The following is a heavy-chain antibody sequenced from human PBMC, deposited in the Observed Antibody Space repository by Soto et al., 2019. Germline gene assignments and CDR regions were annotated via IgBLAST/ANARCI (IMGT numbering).Heavy chain of an antibody. D-gene: IGHD6-19*01. CDR2: INPTTGGT. CDR3: ARDPGEQWLAEGNWFDP. CDR1: GYTFTSYY. J-gene: IGHJ5*02. V-gene: IGHV1-2*02. Sequence: ASVKVSCKASGYTFTSYYIHWVRQAPGQGLEWMGWINPTTGGTNYAPKFQGRVTMTTDTSTSTAYMELRSLRSDDTAVYYCARDPGEQWLAEGNWFDPWGQGTLVTVSS.